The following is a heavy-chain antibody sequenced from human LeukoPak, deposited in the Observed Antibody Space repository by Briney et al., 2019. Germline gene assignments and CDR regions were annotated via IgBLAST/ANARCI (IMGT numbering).Heavy chain of an antibody. V-gene: IGHV4-59*01. D-gene: IGHD6-13*01. CDR2: IYYSGST. Sequence: TSETLSLTCTVSGGSISSYYWSWIRQPPGKGLEWLGYIYYSGSTNYNPSLKSRVTISVDTSKNQFSLKLSSVTAADTAVYYCARGGTAAGSFDYWGQGTLVTVSS. J-gene: IGHJ4*02. CDR1: GGSISSYY. CDR3: ARGGTAAGSFDY.